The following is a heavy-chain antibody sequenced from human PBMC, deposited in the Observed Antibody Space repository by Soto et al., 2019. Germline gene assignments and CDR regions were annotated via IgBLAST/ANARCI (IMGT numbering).Heavy chain of an antibody. CDR3: AREGDYGDYVRRRAFDI. CDR1: GFTFSSYS. CDR2: ISSSSSYI. D-gene: IGHD4-17*01. J-gene: IGHJ3*02. V-gene: IGHV3-21*01. Sequence: EVQLVESGGGLVKPGGSLRLSCAASGFTFSSYSMNWVRQAPGKGLEWVSSISSSSSYIYYADSVKGRFTISRDNAKNSRYLQMNSLRAEDTAVYYCAREGDYGDYVRRRAFDIWGQGTMVTVSS.